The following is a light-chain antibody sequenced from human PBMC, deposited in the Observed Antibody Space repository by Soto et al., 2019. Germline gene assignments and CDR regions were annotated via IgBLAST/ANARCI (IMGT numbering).Light chain of an antibody. J-gene: IGKJ1*01. CDR3: QQYNSYLWT. Sequence: SPSTLSASVGDRVTITCRASQSISSWLAWYQQKPGKAPKLLIYDASSLESGVPSRFSGSGSGTEFTLTISSLQPDDFATYYCQQYNSYLWTFGQGTKV. V-gene: IGKV1-5*01. CDR1: QSISSW. CDR2: DAS.